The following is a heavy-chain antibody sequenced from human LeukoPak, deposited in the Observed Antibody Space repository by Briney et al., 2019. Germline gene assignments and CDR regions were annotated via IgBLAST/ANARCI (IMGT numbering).Heavy chain of an antibody. J-gene: IGHJ4*02. CDR3: AKASYYDILTAGFDY. D-gene: IGHD3-9*01. V-gene: IGHV3-9*03. Sequence: GGSLRLSCAASGFTFSSYAMSWVRQAPGKGLEWVSGISWNSGSIGYADSVKGRFTISRDNAKNSLYLQMNSLRAEDMALYYCAKASYYDILTAGFDYWGQGTLVTVSS. CDR2: ISWNSGSI. CDR1: GFTFSSYA.